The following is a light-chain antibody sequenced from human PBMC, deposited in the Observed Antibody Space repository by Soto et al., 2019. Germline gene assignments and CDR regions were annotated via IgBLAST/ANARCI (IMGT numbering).Light chain of an antibody. Sequence: EVVLRLSQDTLSLNTGERATLSCRAIQSVSSSYLAWYQQKPGQAPRLLIYGASSRATGIPDRFSGSGSGTDFTLAIRRLEPEDFAVYYCQQYGSSPSITFGQGTRLEIK. CDR2: GAS. J-gene: IGKJ5*01. CDR1: QSVSSSY. CDR3: QQYGSSPSIT. V-gene: IGKV3-20*01.